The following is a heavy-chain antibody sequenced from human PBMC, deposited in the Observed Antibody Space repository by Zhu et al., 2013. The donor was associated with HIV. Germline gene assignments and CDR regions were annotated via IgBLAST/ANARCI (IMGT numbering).Heavy chain of an antibody. Sequence: VQLQESGPGLVKASETLSLTCTVSGGSVSSGTYYWTWIRQPPGKGLEWIGYIYYSGNTKYNPSLKSRATMSVDTSKNQFSLSLSSVTAADTAVYFCASGLVAGDSGYWGQGTLVTVSS. V-gene: IGHV4-61*01. CDR2: IYYSGNT. CDR1: GGSVSSGTYY. D-gene: IGHD6-19*01. J-gene: IGHJ4*02. CDR3: ASGLVAGDSGY.